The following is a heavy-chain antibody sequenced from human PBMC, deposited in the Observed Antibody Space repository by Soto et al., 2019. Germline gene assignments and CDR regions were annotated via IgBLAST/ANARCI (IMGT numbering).Heavy chain of an antibody. D-gene: IGHD5-12*01. V-gene: IGHV3-33*01. Sequence: QVQLVESGGGVVQPGRSLRLSCAASGFTFSSYGMHWVRQAPGKGLEWVAVIWYDGSNKYYADSVKGRFTISRDNSKNTLYLKMNSLRAEDTAVYYCARDGGMATLDAFDIWGQGTMVTVSS. J-gene: IGHJ3*02. CDR2: IWYDGSNK. CDR1: GFTFSSYG. CDR3: ARDGGMATLDAFDI.